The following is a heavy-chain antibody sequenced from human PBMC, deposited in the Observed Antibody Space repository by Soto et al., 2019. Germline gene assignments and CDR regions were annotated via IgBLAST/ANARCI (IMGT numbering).Heavy chain of an antibody. CDR3: ARSPEVLLWFGELFYPFDY. V-gene: IGHV4-59*01. J-gene: IGHJ4*02. D-gene: IGHD3-10*01. Sequence: SETLSLTCTVSGGSISSYYWSWIRQPPGKGPEWIGYIYYSGSTNYNPSLKSRVTISVDTSKNQFSLKLSSVTAADTAVYYCARSPEVLLWFGELFYPFDYWGQGTLVTVSS. CDR2: IYYSGST. CDR1: GGSISSYY.